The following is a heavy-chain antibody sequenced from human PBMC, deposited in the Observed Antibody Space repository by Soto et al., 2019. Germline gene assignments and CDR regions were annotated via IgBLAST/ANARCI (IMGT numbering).Heavy chain of an antibody. D-gene: IGHD3-22*01. Sequence: QVQLVQSGAEVQKPGASVKVSCKASGYTFTSYDINWVRQATGQGLEWMGWMNPNSGNTGYAQKFQGRVTMTRNTSISTAYMELSSLRSEDTAVYYCARDYYDSSGYYYGGLDIWGQGTMVTVSS. CDR3: ARDYYDSSGYYYGGLDI. J-gene: IGHJ3*02. CDR1: GYTFTSYD. V-gene: IGHV1-8*01. CDR2: MNPNSGNT.